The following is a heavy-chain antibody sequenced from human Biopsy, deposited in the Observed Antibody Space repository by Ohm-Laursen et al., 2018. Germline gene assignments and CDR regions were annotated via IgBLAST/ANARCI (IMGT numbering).Heavy chain of an antibody. CDR2: IHYSGNT. CDR3: TRAGGGKIYGL. D-gene: IGHD3-16*01. J-gene: IGHJ4*02. CDR1: GVSINTGGYY. V-gene: IGHV4-31*03. Sequence: TLSLTCTVSGVSINTGGYYWTWIRQHPGTGLEWIGYIHYSGNTLYNPSLKSRLTISVDTSRNQFSLKLTSVTAADTALYYCTRAGGGKIYGLRGQGTLVTVSS.